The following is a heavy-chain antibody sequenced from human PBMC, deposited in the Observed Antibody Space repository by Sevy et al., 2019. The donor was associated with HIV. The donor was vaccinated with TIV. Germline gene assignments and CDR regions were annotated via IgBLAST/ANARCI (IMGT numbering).Heavy chain of an antibody. Sequence: SETLSLTCTVSGGSISSYYWSWIRQPPGKGLEWIGYIYYSGSTNYNPSLKSRVTISVDTSKNQFSLKLSSVTAADTAVYYCARFSARMPTTLGYCTNGVCYDYFDYWGQGTLVTVSS. D-gene: IGHD2-8*01. V-gene: IGHV4-59*01. CDR3: ARFSARMPTTLGYCTNGVCYDYFDY. CDR1: GGSISSYY. J-gene: IGHJ4*02. CDR2: IYYSGST.